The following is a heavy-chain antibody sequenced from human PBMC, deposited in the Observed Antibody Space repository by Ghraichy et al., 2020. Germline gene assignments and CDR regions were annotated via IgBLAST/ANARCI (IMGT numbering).Heavy chain of an antibody. CDR3: VRGWGGYYFDY. Sequence: GGSLRLSCAASGFSFNNYAMKWVRQAPGKGLEWVSGISDSYTYYADSVKGRFIISSDISKNTLYLQMNSLRAEDTAVYYCVRGWGGYYFDYWGQGTLVTVSS. V-gene: IGHV3-23*05. D-gene: IGHD3-3*01. J-gene: IGHJ4*01. CDR2: ISDSYT. CDR1: GFSFNNYA.